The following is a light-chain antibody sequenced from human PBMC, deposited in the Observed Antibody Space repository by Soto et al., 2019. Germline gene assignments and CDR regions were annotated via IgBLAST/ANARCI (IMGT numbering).Light chain of an antibody. Sequence: EIVLTQSPATLSLSPGERATLSCRASQSVSSYLAWYQQKPGQAPRVLIYDASNRATGIPARFSGSGPGTDFTLTISSLEPEDFAVYYCQQRSNWPWTFGQGTKVDIK. CDR1: QSVSSY. V-gene: IGKV3-11*01. CDR2: DAS. CDR3: QQRSNWPWT. J-gene: IGKJ1*01.